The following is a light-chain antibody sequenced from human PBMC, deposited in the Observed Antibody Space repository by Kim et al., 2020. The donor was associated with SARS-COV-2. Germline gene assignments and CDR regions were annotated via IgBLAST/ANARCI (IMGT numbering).Light chain of an antibody. Sequence: ALGQTCTITCQGDSLRRSYASWYQLKPRQAPVLVIFGQNHRPSGIPDRVSGSNSGNQASLTITGAQAEDEADYYCNSRDTSDNQWVFGGGTKVTVL. CDR3: NSRDTSDNQWV. CDR2: GQN. J-gene: IGLJ3*02. V-gene: IGLV3-19*01. CDR1: SLRRSY.